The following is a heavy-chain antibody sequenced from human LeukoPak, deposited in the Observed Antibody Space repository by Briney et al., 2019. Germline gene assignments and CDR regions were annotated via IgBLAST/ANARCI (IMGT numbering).Heavy chain of an antibody. CDR3: ARSCDASGFYLYAFDI. Sequence: GGSLRLSCAASGFTFSSYSMDWVRQAPGKGLEWVSAVSGSGDEKYYADSVKGRFTISRDNAKNTLYLEMISLRAEDTASYYCARSCDASGFYLYAFDIWSPGTMVTVSS. CDR1: GFTFSSYS. CDR2: VSGSGDEK. J-gene: IGHJ3*02. V-gene: IGHV3-23*01. D-gene: IGHD3-22*01.